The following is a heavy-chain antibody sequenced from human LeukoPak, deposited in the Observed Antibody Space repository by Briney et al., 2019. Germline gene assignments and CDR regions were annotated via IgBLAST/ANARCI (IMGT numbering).Heavy chain of an antibody. V-gene: IGHV4-34*01. J-gene: IGHJ3*02. CDR2: INHSETT. CDR1: GGSFNGGYF. Sequence: SETLSLTCAIYGGSFNGGYFWSWIRQPPGKGLEWIGEINHSETTNYNPSLKSRVTISVDTSKNQFSLKLTSVTAADTAVYYCASPHDSSSNDAFDIWGQGTMVTVSS. D-gene: IGHD6-13*01. CDR3: ASPHDSSSNDAFDI.